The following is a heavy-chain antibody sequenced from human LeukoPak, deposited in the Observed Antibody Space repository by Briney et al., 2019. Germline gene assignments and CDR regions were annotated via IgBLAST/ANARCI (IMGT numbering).Heavy chain of an antibody. CDR1: GDSVSSNSVA. Sequence: SQTLSLTCAISGDSVSSNSVAWNWFRQSPSRGLEWLGRTYYTSKWNNDYAESVQSRIAVNPDTSKNQFSLYLNSVTLEDTAVYYCARQASRRFDPWGQRTLVTVSS. J-gene: IGHJ5*02. CDR3: ARQASRRFDP. V-gene: IGHV6-1*01. CDR2: TYYTSKWNN.